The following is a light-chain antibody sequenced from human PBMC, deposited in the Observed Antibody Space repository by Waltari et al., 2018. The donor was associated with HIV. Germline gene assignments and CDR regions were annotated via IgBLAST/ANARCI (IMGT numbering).Light chain of an antibody. CDR1: SSDVGSYSF. J-gene: IGLJ1*01. CDR3: SSYVGSTFYV. Sequence: QSALTQPASVSGSPGQSITISCTGTSSDVGSYSFVSWYQQHPGKAPKVMISEVSKRPSGGSFRVSGPKAGHTASLTISGLQAEDEADYYCSSYVGSTFYVFGTGTKVTVL. V-gene: IGLV2-23*02. CDR2: EVS.